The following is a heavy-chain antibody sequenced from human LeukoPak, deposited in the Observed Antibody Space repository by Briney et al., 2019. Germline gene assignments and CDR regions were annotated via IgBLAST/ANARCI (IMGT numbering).Heavy chain of an antibody. Sequence: SETLSLTCTVSGGSISSSSYYWGWIRQPPGKGLEWIGEINHSGSTNYNPSLKSRVTISVDTSKNQFSLKLSSVTAADTAVYYCARDWNYVASFDYWGQGTLVTVSS. CDR1: GGSISSSSYY. V-gene: IGHV4-39*07. J-gene: IGHJ4*02. CDR2: INHSGST. D-gene: IGHD1-7*01. CDR3: ARDWNYVASFDY.